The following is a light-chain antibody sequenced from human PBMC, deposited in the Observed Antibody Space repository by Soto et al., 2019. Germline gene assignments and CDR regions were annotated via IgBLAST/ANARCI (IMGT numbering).Light chain of an antibody. CDR3: QQYSTYSPYT. Sequence: DIQVTQSPSTLSASVGDRVTITCRASQSISRWLAWHQQKLGQAPKLLIYEASSLASGVTSRFSGSGSGTEFILTISSLQPDDFATYYCQQYSTYSPYTFGQGTKLEFK. V-gene: IGKV1-5*03. J-gene: IGKJ2*01. CDR1: QSISRW. CDR2: EAS.